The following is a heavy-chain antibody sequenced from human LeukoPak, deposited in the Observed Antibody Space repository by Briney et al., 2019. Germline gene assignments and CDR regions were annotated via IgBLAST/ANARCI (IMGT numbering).Heavy chain of an antibody. CDR2: ISSSSSTI. Sequence: GGSLRLSCAASGFTFSSYAMSWVRQAPGKGLEWVSCISSSSSTIYYADSVKGRFTISRDNAKNSLYLQMNSLRDEDTAVYYCARDLGNYYDFWSGYFNYYGMDVWGQGTTVTVSS. J-gene: IGHJ6*02. D-gene: IGHD3-3*01. V-gene: IGHV3-48*02. CDR3: ARDLGNYYDFWSGYFNYYGMDV. CDR1: GFTFSSYA.